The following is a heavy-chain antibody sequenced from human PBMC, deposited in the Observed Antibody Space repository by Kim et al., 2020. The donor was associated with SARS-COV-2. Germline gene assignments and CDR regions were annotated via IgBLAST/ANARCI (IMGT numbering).Heavy chain of an antibody. CDR1: GGSISSGGYS. CDR2: IYHSGST. Sequence: SETLSLTCAVSGGSISSGGYSWSWIRQPPGKGLEWIGYIYHSGSTYYNPSLKSRVTISVDRSKNQFSLKLSSVTAADTAVYYCARILGGAGSYYYDSSGYFDYWGQGTLVTVSS. CDR3: ARILGGAGSYYYDSSGYFDY. J-gene: IGHJ4*02. D-gene: IGHD3-22*01. V-gene: IGHV4-30-2*01.